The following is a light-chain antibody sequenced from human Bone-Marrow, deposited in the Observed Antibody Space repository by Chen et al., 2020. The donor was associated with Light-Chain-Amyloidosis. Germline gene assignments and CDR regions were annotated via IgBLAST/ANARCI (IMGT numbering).Light chain of an antibody. CDR1: QSVSSTY. V-gene: IGKV3-20*01. CDR2: DAS. Sequence: EVVLTQSPGTLSLSPGERATLSCRVRQSVSSTYLAWYQQKPGQAPRLLIYDASTRATGIPDRFSGRGSGTDFTLTINRLEPEDFAVYYCQQFGVFCVGTRVEI. CDR3: QQFGV. J-gene: IGKJ4*01.